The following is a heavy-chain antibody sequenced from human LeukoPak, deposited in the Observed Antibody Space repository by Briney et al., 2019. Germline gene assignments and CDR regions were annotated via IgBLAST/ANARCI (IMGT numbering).Heavy chain of an antibody. J-gene: IGHJ4*02. D-gene: IGHD2-8*01. Sequence: PGGSLRLSCSASGFTFRNFAIRWVRQAPGKGLEWVSSIGGGDTHYADSVKGRFTISRDDSRSTVDLQMSSLRAEATAVYYCAKDGQSFNSMYDYFDSWGQGTLVTVSS. CDR1: GFTFRNFA. CDR2: IGGGDT. CDR3: AKDGQSFNSMYDYFDS. V-gene: IGHV3-23*01.